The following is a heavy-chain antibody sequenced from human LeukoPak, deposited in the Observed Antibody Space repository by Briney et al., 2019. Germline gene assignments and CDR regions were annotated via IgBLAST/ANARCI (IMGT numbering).Heavy chain of an antibody. J-gene: IGHJ4*02. CDR1: GGSLSRYY. CDR3: ASGGYYDSSGYPN. Sequence: AETLSLTCTVSGGSLSRYYWSWIRQPPGKGLEWVGDIYYSGSTNYNPSLKSRVTISVDTSKNQFSLKLSSVTAADTAVYYWASGGYYDSSGYPNWGQGTLVTVSS. CDR2: IYYSGST. V-gene: IGHV4-59*01. D-gene: IGHD3-22*01.